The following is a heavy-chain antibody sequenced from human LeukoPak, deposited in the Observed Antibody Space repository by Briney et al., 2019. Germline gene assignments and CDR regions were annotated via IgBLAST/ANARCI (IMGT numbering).Heavy chain of an antibody. CDR2: FDPEVVET. J-gene: IGHJ4*02. Sequence: GASVKVSCKVSGYTLTELSMQCVRQAPGKGLEWMGGFDPEVVETIYAQKFQGRVTMTEDTSTDTAYMELSSLRSEDTAVYYCATGGIKMNYYGSGSYYDYWGQGTLVTVSS. D-gene: IGHD3-10*01. CDR1: GYTLTELS. V-gene: IGHV1-24*01. CDR3: ATGGIKMNYYGSGSYYDY.